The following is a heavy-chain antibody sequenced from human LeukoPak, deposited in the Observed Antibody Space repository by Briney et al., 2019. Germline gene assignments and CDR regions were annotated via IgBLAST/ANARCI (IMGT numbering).Heavy chain of an antibody. Sequence: GRSLRLSCAASGFTFDDYAMDWVRQAPGKGLEWVSGISWNSGSIGYADSVKGRFTISRDNAKNSLYLQMNSLRAEDTALYYCAKSAFLSRYSSSWYYFDYWGQGTLVTVSS. V-gene: IGHV3-9*01. CDR3: AKSAFLSRYSSSWYYFDY. J-gene: IGHJ4*02. CDR1: GFTFDDYA. CDR2: ISWNSGSI. D-gene: IGHD6-13*01.